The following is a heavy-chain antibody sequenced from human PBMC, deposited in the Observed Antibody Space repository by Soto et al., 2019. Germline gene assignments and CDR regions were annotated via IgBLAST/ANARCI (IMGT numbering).Heavy chain of an antibody. CDR2: ISWNSGSI. CDR3: TKDAHKFGDYDPWYFDY. CDR1: GFTFNDHS. J-gene: IGHJ4*02. Sequence: EVQLVESGGGLVQPGRSLRLSCAASGFTFNDHSMHWVRQAPGKGLEWVSGISWNSGSIGYADSVKGRFTISRDNAKNSPFLQMNSLRSDDSAFYYCTKDAHKFGDYDPWYFDYWGQGTLVTVSS. V-gene: IGHV3-9*01. D-gene: IGHD4-17*01.